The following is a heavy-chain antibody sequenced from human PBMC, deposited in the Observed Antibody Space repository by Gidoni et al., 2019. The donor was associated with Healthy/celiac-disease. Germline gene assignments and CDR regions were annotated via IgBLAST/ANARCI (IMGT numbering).Heavy chain of an antibody. CDR3: AWGELLPGDAFDI. V-gene: IGHV4-39*01. Sequence: QLQLQESGPGLVKPSETLSLTCTVSGGSISSSSYYWGWIRQPPGKGLEWIGSIYYSGSTYYNPSLKSRVTISVDTSKNQFSLKLSSVTAADTAVYYCAWGELLPGDAFDIWGQGTMVTVSS. CDR1: GGSISSSSYY. J-gene: IGHJ3*02. CDR2: IYYSGST. D-gene: IGHD1-26*01.